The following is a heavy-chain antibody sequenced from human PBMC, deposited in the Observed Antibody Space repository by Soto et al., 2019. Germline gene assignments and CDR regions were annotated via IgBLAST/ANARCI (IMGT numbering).Heavy chain of an antibody. V-gene: IGHV1-3*01. CDR1: GYTFTSYA. CDR3: ARDSAAAGTSGYYYGMDV. D-gene: IGHD6-13*01. J-gene: IGHJ6*02. Sequence: ASVKVSCKASGYTFTSYAMHWVRQAPGQRLEWMGWINAGNGNTKYSQKFQGRVTITRDTSASTAYMELSSLRSEDTAVYYCARDSAAAGTSGYYYGMDVWGQGTTVTV. CDR2: INAGNGNT.